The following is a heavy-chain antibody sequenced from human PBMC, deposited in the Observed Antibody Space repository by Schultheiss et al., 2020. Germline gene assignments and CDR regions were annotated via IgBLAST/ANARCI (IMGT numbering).Heavy chain of an antibody. CDR2: ITDSGGRT. J-gene: IGHJ5*02. Sequence: GESLKISCAASEFIFSSYAMAWVRQAPGKGLEWVSSITDSGGRTYYADSVKGRFTISRDNSKNTLYLQMNSLRVEDTAVYYCAKGLRGCYDPWGQGTLVTVSS. D-gene: IGHD2-8*01. V-gene: IGHV3-23*01. CDR1: EFIFSSYA. CDR3: AKGLRGCYDP.